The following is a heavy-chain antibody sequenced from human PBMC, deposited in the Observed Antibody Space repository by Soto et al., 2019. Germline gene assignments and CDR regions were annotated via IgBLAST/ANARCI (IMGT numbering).Heavy chain of an antibody. CDR1: GGSISSSSYY. V-gene: IGHV4-39*01. Sequence: QLQLQESGPGLVKPSETLSLTYTVSGGSISSSSYYWGWIRQPPGKGLEWIGSIYYSGSTYYNPSLKSRVTISVDTSKNQFSLKLSSVTAADTAVYYCARITMIVVVMYFDPWGQGTLVTVSS. D-gene: IGHD3-22*01. CDR2: IYYSGST. CDR3: ARITMIVVVMYFDP. J-gene: IGHJ5*02.